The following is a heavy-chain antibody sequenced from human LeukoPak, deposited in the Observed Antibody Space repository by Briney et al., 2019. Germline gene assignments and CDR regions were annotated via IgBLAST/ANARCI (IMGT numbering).Heavy chain of an antibody. D-gene: IGHD2-2*01. Sequence: PSGTLSLTCTVSGGSITSYYWSWIRQPPGKGLEWIGYIYYSGSTNYNPSLKSRVTISVDTSKNQLSLKLSSVTAADTAVYFCARQGGFASSAGVWGKGTTVTVSS. J-gene: IGHJ6*04. CDR2: IYYSGST. V-gene: IGHV4-59*08. CDR1: GGSITSYY. CDR3: ARQGGFASSAGV.